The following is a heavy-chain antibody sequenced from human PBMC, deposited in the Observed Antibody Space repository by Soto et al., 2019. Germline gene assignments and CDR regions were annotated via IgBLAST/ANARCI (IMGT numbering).Heavy chain of an antibody. CDR1: GYSFTSYW. CDR3: ARRVDGCSGSQYYYYCGMDV. CDR2: IDPSDSYT. V-gene: IGHV5-10-1*01. Sequence: GESLKISCKGSGYSFTSYWISWVRQMPGKGLEWMGRIDPSDSYTNYSPSFQGHVTISADKSISTAYLQWSSLRAEDTAVYYCARRVDGCSGSQYYYYCGMDVWGQGTTVTVSS. D-gene: IGHD6-13*01. J-gene: IGHJ6*02.